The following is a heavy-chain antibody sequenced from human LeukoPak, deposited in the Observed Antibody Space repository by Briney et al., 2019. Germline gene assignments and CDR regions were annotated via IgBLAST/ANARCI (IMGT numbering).Heavy chain of an antibody. CDR1: GFTFDDYG. Sequence: GGSLRLSCAASGFTFDDYGMSWVRQAPGKGLEWVSGINWNGGSTGYADSVKGRFTISRDNAKNSLYLQMNSLRAEDTALYYCARANSGYDLAPFDYWGQGTLVTVSS. D-gene: IGHD5-12*01. CDR3: ARANSGYDLAPFDY. CDR2: INWNGGST. V-gene: IGHV3-20*04. J-gene: IGHJ4*02.